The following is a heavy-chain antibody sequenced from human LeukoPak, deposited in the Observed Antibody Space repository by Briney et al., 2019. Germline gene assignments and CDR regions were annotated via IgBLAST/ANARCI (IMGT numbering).Heavy chain of an antibody. CDR1: GGTFSSYA. CDR2: IIPILGIT. J-gene: IGHJ6*02. Sequence: ASVKVSCKASGGTFSSYAISWVRQAPGQGLEWMGRIIPILGITNYAQKFQGRVTITADKSTSTAYMELSSLRSDDTAVYYCARAYYYDSSGLYYYYGMDVWGQGTTVTVSS. D-gene: IGHD3-22*01. CDR3: ARAYYYDSSGLYYYYGMDV. V-gene: IGHV1-69*04.